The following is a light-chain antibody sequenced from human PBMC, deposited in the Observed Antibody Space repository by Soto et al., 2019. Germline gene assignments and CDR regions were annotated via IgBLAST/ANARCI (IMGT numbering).Light chain of an antibody. CDR1: QSVSSN. Sequence: EIVLTQSPGTLSLSPWERGKIYCRASQSVSSNLAWYQQKPGQAPRLFIYDSSSRATGIPARFSGSGSGTEFTLTISSLQSEDFAIYYCQQYNNWPWTFGQGTKVDIK. V-gene: IGKV3-15*01. CDR2: DSS. CDR3: QQYNNWPWT. J-gene: IGKJ1*01.